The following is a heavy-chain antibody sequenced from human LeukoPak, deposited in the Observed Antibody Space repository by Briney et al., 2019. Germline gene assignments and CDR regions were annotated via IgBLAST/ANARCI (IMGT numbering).Heavy chain of an antibody. V-gene: IGHV1-2*06. CDR1: GYTFTGYY. CDR3: ARHPRDIVVVPAAMETTNWFDP. CDR2: INPNSGGT. D-gene: IGHD2-2*01. J-gene: IGHJ5*02. Sequence: GASVKVSCKASGYTFTGYYMHWVRQAPGQGLEWMGRINPNSGGTNYAQKFQGRVTMTRDTSISTAYMELSRLRSDDTAVYYCARHPRDIVVVPAAMETTNWFDPWGQGTLVTVPS.